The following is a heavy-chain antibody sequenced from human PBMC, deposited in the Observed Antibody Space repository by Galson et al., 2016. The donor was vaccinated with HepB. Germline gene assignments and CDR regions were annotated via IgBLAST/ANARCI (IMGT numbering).Heavy chain of an antibody. CDR3: ARGPLLFGGLAIDY. V-gene: IGHV1-18*01. CDR1: GYTFTSYG. Sequence: PVKVSCKASGYTFTSYGISWVRQAPGQGLEWMGWISAYNGNTNSAQKLQGRVTMTTDTSTSTAYMDLRSLRSDDTAVYDCARGPLLFGGLAIDYWGQGPLVTVSS. J-gene: IGHJ4*02. D-gene: IGHD3-10*01. CDR2: ISAYNGNT.